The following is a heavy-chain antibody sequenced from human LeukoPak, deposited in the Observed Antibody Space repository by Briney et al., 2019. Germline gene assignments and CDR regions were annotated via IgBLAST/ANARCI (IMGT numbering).Heavy chain of an antibody. CDR2: LNPSGGSS. Sequence: ASVKVSCKASGYTVTSYYMHWVRQAPGQGLEWMAILNPSGGSSNYAQKFQGRVTMTEDTSTDTAYMELSSLRSEDTAVYYCARVPSHDSGSYPLGFDYWGQGTLVTVSS. D-gene: IGHD1-26*01. J-gene: IGHJ4*02. V-gene: IGHV1-46*01. CDR3: ARVPSHDSGSYPLGFDY. CDR1: GYTVTSYY.